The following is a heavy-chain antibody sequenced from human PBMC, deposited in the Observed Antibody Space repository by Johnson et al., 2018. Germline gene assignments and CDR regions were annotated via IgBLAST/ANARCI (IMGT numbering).Heavy chain of an antibody. J-gene: IGHJ6*02. CDR2: INPSGGST. V-gene: IGHV1-46*01. CDR1: GYTFTSYY. CDR3: ASLPAKAARPFYYYGMDV. Sequence: VQLVESGAEVKKPGASVKVSCKASGYTFTSYYMHWVRQAPGQGLEWMGIINPSGGSTSYAQKFQGRVTMTRDTSTSTVNMEVSSRRSEDTAVYYCASLPAKAARPFYYYGMDVWGQGTTVTVSS. D-gene: IGHD6-6*01.